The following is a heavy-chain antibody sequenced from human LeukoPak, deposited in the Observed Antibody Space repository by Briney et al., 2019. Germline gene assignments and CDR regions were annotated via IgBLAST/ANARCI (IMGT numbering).Heavy chain of an antibody. D-gene: IGHD2-15*01. Sequence: PGGSLRLSCAASGFTFSSYSMNWVRQAPGKGLEWVANIKQDGSEKYYVDSVKGRFTISRDNAKNSLYLQMNSLRAEDTAVYYCARAADCSGGSCYVGYWGQGTLVTVSS. V-gene: IGHV3-7*01. J-gene: IGHJ4*02. CDR3: ARAADCSGGSCYVGY. CDR2: IKQDGSEK. CDR1: GFTFSSYS.